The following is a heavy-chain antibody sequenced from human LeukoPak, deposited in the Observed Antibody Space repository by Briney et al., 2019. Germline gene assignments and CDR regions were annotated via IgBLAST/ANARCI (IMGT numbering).Heavy chain of an antibody. Sequence: GGSLRLSCAASGFTFSSYAMHWVRQAPGKGLEWVAVISYDGSNKYYADSVKGRFTISRDNSKNTLYLQMNSLRAEDTAVYYCARDYYDSSGYYFDYWGQGTLVTVSS. J-gene: IGHJ4*02. CDR3: ARDYYDSSGYYFDY. CDR1: GFTFSSYA. D-gene: IGHD3-22*01. CDR2: ISYDGSNK. V-gene: IGHV3-30*04.